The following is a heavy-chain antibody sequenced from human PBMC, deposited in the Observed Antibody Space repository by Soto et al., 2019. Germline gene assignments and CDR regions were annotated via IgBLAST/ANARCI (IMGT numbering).Heavy chain of an antibody. J-gene: IGHJ1*01. CDR3: AGSSVAAAGQDFQH. D-gene: IGHD6-13*01. CDR1: GGTFSSYA. CDR2: IIPIFGTA. Sequence: QVQLVQSEAEVTKPGSSVKVSCKASGGTFSSYAISWVRQAPGQGLEWMGGIIPIFGTANYAQKFQGRGTLTAGEATRTAYMELGSLRSGDTAGDYWAGSSVAAAGQDFQHWGQGTLVTVSS. V-gene: IGHV1-69*12.